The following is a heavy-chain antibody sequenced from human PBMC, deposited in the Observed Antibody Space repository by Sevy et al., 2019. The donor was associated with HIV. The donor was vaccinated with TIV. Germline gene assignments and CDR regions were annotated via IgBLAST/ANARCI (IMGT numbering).Heavy chain of an antibody. CDR3: AKEVYGGIAAAGTGEFDP. CDR1: GFTFDDYA. V-gene: IGHV3-9*01. D-gene: IGHD6-13*01. CDR2: ISWKSGSI. J-gene: IGHJ5*02. Sequence: QLGGSLRLSCAASGFTFDDYAMHWVRQAPGKGLEWVSGISWKSGSIGYADSVKGRFTISRDNAKNSLYLQMNSLRADDTALYYCAKEVYGGIAAAGTGEFDPWGQGTLVTVSS.